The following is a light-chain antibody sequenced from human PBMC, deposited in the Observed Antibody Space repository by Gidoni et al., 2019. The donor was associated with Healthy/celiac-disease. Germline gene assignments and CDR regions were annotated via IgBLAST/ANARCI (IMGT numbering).Light chain of an antibody. CDR3: QQYGSSPWT. CDR2: GAS. J-gene: IGKJ1*01. CDR1: QSVSSSY. V-gene: IGKV3-20*01. Sequence: EIVLTQSPCTLSLSPGEIATLSCRASQSVSSSYLAWYKQRLGQAPRLLIFGASSSATGIPDRFSGSGSGTDFTRTISRLEPEDFAVYYCQQYGSSPWTFGQWTRVEIK.